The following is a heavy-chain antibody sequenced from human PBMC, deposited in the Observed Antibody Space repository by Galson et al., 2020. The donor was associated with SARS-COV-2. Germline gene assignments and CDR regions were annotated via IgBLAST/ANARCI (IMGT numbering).Heavy chain of an antibody. CDR3: ARLHYGEYAPEAFDI. J-gene: IGHJ3*02. CDR1: GTSISSGSYS. CDR2: ISHSGGT. D-gene: IGHD4-17*01. V-gene: IGHV4-30-2*01. Sequence: SETLSHTCAVSGTSISSGSYSWNWIRQPPGKGLEWIGYISHSGGTYYNPSLKSRVTISGDRSKNQFSLRLSSVTAAGTAVYYCARLHYGEYAPEAFDIWGPGTRVTVAS.